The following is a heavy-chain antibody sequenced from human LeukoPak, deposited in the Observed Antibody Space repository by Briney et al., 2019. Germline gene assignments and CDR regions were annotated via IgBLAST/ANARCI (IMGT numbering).Heavy chain of an antibody. V-gene: IGHV3-23*01. CDR3: ASGGSGSALYY. CDR1: GFTFSSYA. J-gene: IGHJ4*02. D-gene: IGHD3-10*01. CDR2: ISGSGGST. Sequence: PGGSLRLSCAASGFTFSSYAMSWVRQAPGKGLEWVSGISGSGGSTFYADSVKGRFTISRDNSKNTLYLQMNSLRAEDTAVYYCASGGSGSALYYWGRGTLVTVSS.